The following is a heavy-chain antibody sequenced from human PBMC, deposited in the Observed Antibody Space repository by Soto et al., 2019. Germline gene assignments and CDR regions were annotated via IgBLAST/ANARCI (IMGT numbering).Heavy chain of an antibody. J-gene: IGHJ5*02. D-gene: IGHD5-18*01. CDR2: IYYSGST. Sequence: QVQLQETGPGLVKPSQTLSLTCTVSGGSISSGGYYWSWIRQHPGKGLEWIGYIYYSGSTYYNPSLKSRVTISVDASKNQFALKLRSVTAADTAVYYCARVLRGYRNAIALNWFDPWGQGTLFTVSS. CDR3: ARVLRGYRNAIALNWFDP. V-gene: IGHV4-31*03. CDR1: GGSISSGGYY.